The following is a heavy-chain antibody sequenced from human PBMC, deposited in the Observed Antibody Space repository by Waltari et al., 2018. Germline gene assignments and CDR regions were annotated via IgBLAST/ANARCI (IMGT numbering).Heavy chain of an antibody. CDR1: GFTFSGSA. CDR3: TTTYYYDSSGYYYYFDY. D-gene: IGHD3-22*01. V-gene: IGHV3-73*02. CDR2: IRSKANSYAT. J-gene: IGHJ4*02. Sequence: EVQLVESGGGLVQPGGSLKLSCAASGFTFSGSAMHWVRQASGKGLEWVGRIRSKANSYATAYAASVKGRFTISRDDSKNTAYLQMNSLKTEDTAVYYCTTTYYYDSSGYYYYFDYWGQGTLVTVSS.